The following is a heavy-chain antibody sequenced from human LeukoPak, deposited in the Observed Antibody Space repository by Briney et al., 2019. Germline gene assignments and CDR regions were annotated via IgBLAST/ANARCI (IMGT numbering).Heavy chain of an antibody. Sequence: ASVKVSCKASGGTFSSYAISWVRQAPGQGLERMGRIIPIFGTANYAQKFQGRVTITTDESTSTAYMELSSLRSEDTAVYYCARDIGTYYDFWSGYTYGGSFDYWGQGTLVTVSS. CDR2: IIPIFGTA. J-gene: IGHJ4*02. CDR1: GGTFSSYA. D-gene: IGHD3-3*01. V-gene: IGHV1-69*05. CDR3: ARDIGTYYDFWSGYTYGGSFDY.